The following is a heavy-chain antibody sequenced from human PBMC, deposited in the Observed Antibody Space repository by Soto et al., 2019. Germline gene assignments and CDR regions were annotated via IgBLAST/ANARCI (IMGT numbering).Heavy chain of an antibody. CDR3: ARDSGAKLSSS. V-gene: IGHV1-69*13. Sequence: SVKVSCKASGGTFSSYRINWVRQAPGQGLEWVGGIVPIYRTADYAQKFQGRVTITADESARTAYLELRSLKSQDTAVYYCARDSGAKLSSSWGQGTLVT. D-gene: IGHD6-13*01. CDR2: IVPIYRTA. J-gene: IGHJ4*02. CDR1: GGTFSSYR.